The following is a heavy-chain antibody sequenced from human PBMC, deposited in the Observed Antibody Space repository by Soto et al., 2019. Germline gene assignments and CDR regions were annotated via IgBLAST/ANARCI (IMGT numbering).Heavy chain of an antibody. J-gene: IGHJ4*01. V-gene: IGHV3-15*07. Sequence: GGSLRLSCAASGFTFTNAWINWVRQAPGKGLEWVGRIKSKTDGGTTDYAEPVKGRFAISRDDSNNMVYLQMNSLKIEDTAVYYCTTDSYSTIIIVRFDYWGHANLVTVSS. CDR3: TTDSYSTIIIVRFDY. D-gene: IGHD3-22*01. CDR1: GFTFTNAW. CDR2: IKSKTDGGTT.